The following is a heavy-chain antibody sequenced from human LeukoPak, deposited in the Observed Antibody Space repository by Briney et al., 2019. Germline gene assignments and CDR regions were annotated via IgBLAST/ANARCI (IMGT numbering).Heavy chain of an antibody. J-gene: IGHJ4*02. CDR2: IYYSGST. D-gene: IGHD6-13*01. Sequence: PSETLSLTCTVSGGSISSYYWSWIRQPPGKGLEWIGYIYYSGSTNYNPSLKSRVTISVDTSKNQFSLKLSSVTAADTAVYYCARSYSSSWFDYWGQGTLVTVSS. V-gene: IGHV4-59*08. CDR3: ARSYSSSWFDY. CDR1: GGSISSYY.